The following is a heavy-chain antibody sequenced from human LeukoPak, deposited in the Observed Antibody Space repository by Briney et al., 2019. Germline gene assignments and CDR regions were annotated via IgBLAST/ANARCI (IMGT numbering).Heavy chain of an antibody. Sequence: GASVKVSCKASGYTFISYGLSGVRQAPGQGLEWMGWISAYNGNTNYAQKLQGRVTMTTDTSTSTAYMELRSLRSDDTAVYYCARVRAVRGVTYNWFDPWGRGTLVTVSS. CDR1: GYTFISYG. CDR3: ARVRAVRGVTYNWFDP. J-gene: IGHJ5*02. CDR2: ISAYNGNT. V-gene: IGHV1-18*01. D-gene: IGHD3-10*01.